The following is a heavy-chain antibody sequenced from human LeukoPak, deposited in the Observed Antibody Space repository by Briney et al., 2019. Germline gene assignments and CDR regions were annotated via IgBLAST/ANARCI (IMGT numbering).Heavy chain of an antibody. CDR1: GFTFSSYE. Sequence: GGSLRLSCVASGFTFSSYEMNWVRQAPGKGLEWVSYISSSGFTMYYADSVEGRFTISRDNAENSLYLQMNSLRAEDTAVYYCARQSSIWNDGTNTDFNYWGQGTLVTVSS. J-gene: IGHJ4*02. CDR3: ARQSSIWNDGTNTDFNY. V-gene: IGHV3-48*03. CDR2: ISSSGFTM. D-gene: IGHD1-1*01.